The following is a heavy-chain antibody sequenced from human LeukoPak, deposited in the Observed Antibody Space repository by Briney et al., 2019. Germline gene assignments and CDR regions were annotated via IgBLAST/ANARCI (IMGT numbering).Heavy chain of an antibody. CDR3: VRGTYYYEF. CDR1: KFTFSTYW. V-gene: IGHV3-7*04. CDR2: MNQLGNEK. J-gene: IGHJ4*02. Sequence: GGSLRLSCAASKFTFSTYWMSWVRQAPGKGPEWVAYMNQLGNEKNYLDSVKGRFTISRDNAKNSLYLQMTSLRVEDTAVYYCVRGTYYYEFWGQGTLVTVSS. D-gene: IGHD3-16*01.